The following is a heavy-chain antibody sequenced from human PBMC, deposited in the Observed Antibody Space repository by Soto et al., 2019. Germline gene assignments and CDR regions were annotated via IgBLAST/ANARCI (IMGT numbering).Heavy chain of an antibody. Sequence: XGPRSLSWSASGLTLGSYWMHWVRQAPGKGLVWVSRINSDGSSTSYADSVKGRFTISRDNAKNTLYLQMNSLRAEDTAVYYCVRGERYYDFWSGYYWGQGTLVTVSS. J-gene: IGHJ4*02. CDR1: GLTLGSYW. CDR2: INSDGSST. D-gene: IGHD3-3*01. CDR3: VRGERYYDFWSGYY. V-gene: IGHV3-74*01.